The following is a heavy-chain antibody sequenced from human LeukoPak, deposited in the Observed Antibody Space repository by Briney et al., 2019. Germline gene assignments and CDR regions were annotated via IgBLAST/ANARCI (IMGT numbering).Heavy chain of an antibody. J-gene: IGHJ6*03. Sequence: ASVKVSCKASGYTFTSYYMHWVRQAPGQGLEWMGIINPSGGSTSYAQKFQGRVTMTRDMSTSTVYMELSSLRSEDTAVYYCARDLDAGSLRGSYYYYYYMDVWGKGTTVTVSS. CDR2: INPSGGST. CDR3: ARDLDAGSLRGSYYYYYYMDV. CDR1: GYTFTSYY. D-gene: IGHD1-26*01. V-gene: IGHV1-46*01.